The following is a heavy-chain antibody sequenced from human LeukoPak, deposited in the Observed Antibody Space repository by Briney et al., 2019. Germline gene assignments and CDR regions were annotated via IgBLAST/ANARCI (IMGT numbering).Heavy chain of an antibody. CDR3: AKAQDYGGNSAGDY. Sequence: PGRSLRLSCAASGVTFSSYGIHCVRQAPGKGLEGVAVIAYDVSKESYADSVKGRFTISRDNSKNTLYLQMNRLRAEDTAVYYCAKAQDYGGNSAGDYWGQRTLVTVSS. CDR1: GVTFSSYG. V-gene: IGHV3-30*18. CDR2: IAYDVSKE. D-gene: IGHD4-23*01. J-gene: IGHJ4*02.